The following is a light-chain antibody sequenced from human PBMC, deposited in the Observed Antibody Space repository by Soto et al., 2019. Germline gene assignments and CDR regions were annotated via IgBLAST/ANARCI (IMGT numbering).Light chain of an antibody. CDR1: RSDIGSYNY. V-gene: IGLV2-14*01. CDR2: GVS. J-gene: IGLJ1*01. CDR3: SSFTTNSSYV. Sequence: QSALTQPASVSGSPGQSITISCSGTRSDIGSYNYVAWYQQFPGKTPKILIYGVSNRPSGVSSRFSGSKSGNTASLTISGLQAEDEADYYCSSFTTNSSYVFGTGTKVTVL.